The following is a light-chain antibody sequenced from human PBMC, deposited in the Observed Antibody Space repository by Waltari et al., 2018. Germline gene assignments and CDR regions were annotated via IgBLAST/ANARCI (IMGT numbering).Light chain of an antibody. CDR2: RAS. CDR1: ESITNW. J-gene: IGKJ2*01. CDR3: QQYNSESYT. V-gene: IGKV1-5*03. Sequence: DIQMTQSPSTLSASVGDRVTITCRAKESITNWLAWYQKTPGKAPKLLIYRASTLERGVPSRFSGSGSGTEFTLTISSLQPDDFATYYCQQYNSESYTFGQGTKLEIK.